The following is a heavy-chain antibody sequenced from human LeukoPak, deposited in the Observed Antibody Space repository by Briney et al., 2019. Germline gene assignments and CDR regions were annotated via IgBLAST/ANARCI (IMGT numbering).Heavy chain of an antibody. CDR3: VSLRRNSDRSYYYYYYDH. CDR1: GFTFSEYS. J-gene: IGHJ4*02. V-gene: IGHV3-21*01. CDR2: IITTISSI. Sequence: GGSLRLSCARSGFTFSEYSISWVRQAPGELLEWVSSIITTISSIYYADAVRGRFTISRDNAKSSLYLQMNGLTVEDTAVYYCVSLRRNSDRSYYYYYYDHWGQGILVTVSS. D-gene: IGHD3-22*01.